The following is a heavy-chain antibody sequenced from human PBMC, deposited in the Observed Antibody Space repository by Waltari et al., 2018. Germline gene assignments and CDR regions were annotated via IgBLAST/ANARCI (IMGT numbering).Heavy chain of an antibody. D-gene: IGHD2-15*01. J-gene: IGHJ5*02. V-gene: IGHV1-2*02. CDR2: INPNSGGT. Sequence: QVQLVQSGAEVKKPGASVKVSCKASGYTFTGYYMHWVRQAPGQGLEWMGWINPNSGGTNYAQKCQGRVTMTRDTSISTAYMELSRLRSDDTAVYYCARGGQDIVVVVAANWFDPWGQGTLVTVSS. CDR3: ARGGQDIVVVVAANWFDP. CDR1: GYTFTGYY.